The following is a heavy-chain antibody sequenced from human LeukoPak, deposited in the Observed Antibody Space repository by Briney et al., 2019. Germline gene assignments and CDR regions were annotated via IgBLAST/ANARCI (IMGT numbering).Heavy chain of an antibody. J-gene: IGHJ3*02. Sequence: SETLSLTCTFSGGSISSYYWSWIRQPAGKGLEWIGRIHTSGSTNYNPSLKSRVTMSVDTSKNQFSLKLSSVTAADTAVHYCARDVYYYDSSGYENAFDIWGQGTMVTVSS. CDR1: GGSISSYY. D-gene: IGHD3-22*01. CDR2: IHTSGST. CDR3: ARDVYYYDSSGYENAFDI. V-gene: IGHV4-4*07.